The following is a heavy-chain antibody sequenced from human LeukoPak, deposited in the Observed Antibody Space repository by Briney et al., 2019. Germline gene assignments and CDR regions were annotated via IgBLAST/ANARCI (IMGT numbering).Heavy chain of an antibody. D-gene: IGHD2-2*01. CDR3: ARGDIVIVPAARKGYYYMDV. V-gene: IGHV4-34*01. CDR2: INHSGST. CDR1: GGSFSGYY. Sequence: SETLSLTCAVYGGSFSGYYWSWIRQPPGKGLEWIGEINHSGSTNYNPSLKSRVTISVDTSKNQFSLKLSSVTAADTAVYYCARGDIVIVPAARKGYYYMDVWGKGTTATVSS. J-gene: IGHJ6*03.